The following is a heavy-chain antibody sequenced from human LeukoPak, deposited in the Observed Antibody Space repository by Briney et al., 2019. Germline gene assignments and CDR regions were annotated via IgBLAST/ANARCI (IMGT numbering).Heavy chain of an antibody. D-gene: IGHD2-2*01. V-gene: IGHV3-21*01. CDR1: GFTLSNYD. CDR3: ARADCSSSTCYLRRSWFDP. J-gene: IGHJ5*02. Sequence: TGGSLRLSCAASGFTLSNYDMNWVRQAPGKGLEWVSSISTSSRYIYYKDSVRGRLTISRDDAKNSLHLEMNSLRAEDTAVYYCARADCSSSTCYLRRSWFDPWGQGTLVTVSS. CDR2: ISTSSRYI.